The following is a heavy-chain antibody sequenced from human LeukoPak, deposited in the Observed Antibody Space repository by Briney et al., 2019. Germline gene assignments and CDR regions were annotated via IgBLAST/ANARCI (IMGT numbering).Heavy chain of an antibody. CDR1: GGSISGYY. Sequence: KSSETLSLTCTVSGGSISGYYWSWIRQPPGKGLEWIGYIYYSGSTNYNPSLKSRVTISVDTSKNQFSLKLSSVTAADTAVYYCATAISSGRPDYWGQGTLVTVSS. CDR3: ATAISSGRPDY. D-gene: IGHD6-19*01. J-gene: IGHJ4*02. CDR2: IYYSGST. V-gene: IGHV4-59*01.